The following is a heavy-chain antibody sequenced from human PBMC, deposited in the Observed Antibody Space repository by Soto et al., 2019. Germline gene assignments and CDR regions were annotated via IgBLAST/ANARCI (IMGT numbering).Heavy chain of an antibody. Sequence: EVQLVESGGDLVQPGGSQRLSCAASGFTVSSNFMSWVRQAPGKGLEWVSVIYSGGTTYYADSVKGRFTISRHNSKNTLYLQMNSLRPEDTAVYYCARGAGYSSGWYDYWGQGTLVTVSS. D-gene: IGHD6-19*01. CDR2: IYSGGTT. CDR3: ARGAGYSSGWYDY. V-gene: IGHV3-53*04. J-gene: IGHJ4*02. CDR1: GFTVSSNF.